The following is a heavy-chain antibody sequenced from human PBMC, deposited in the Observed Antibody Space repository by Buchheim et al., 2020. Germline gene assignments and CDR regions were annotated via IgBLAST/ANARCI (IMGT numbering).Heavy chain of an antibody. V-gene: IGHV4-34*01. CDR1: GGSFSGYY. D-gene: IGHD6-19*01. Sequence: QVQLQQWGAGLLKPSETLSLTCAVYGGSFSGYYWSWIRQPPGKGLEWIGEINHSGSTNYNPSLKSRVTISVDTSKNQFSLKLSSVTAADTAVYYCARGPYSSGWYMGSRYFQHWGQGTL. CDR3: ARGPYSSGWYMGSRYFQH. CDR2: INHSGST. J-gene: IGHJ1*01.